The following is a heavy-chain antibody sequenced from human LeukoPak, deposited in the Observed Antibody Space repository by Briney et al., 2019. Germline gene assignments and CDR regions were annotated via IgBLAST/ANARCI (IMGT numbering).Heavy chain of an antibody. J-gene: IGHJ5*02. V-gene: IGHV1-8*03. CDR2: MNPNSGNT. CDR1: GYTFTSYD. Sequence: GASVKVSCKASGYTFTSYDINWVRQATGQGLEWMGWMNPNSGNTGYAQKFQGRVTITRNTSISTAYMELSSLRSDDTAVFYCARDRLRLGYERTNWFDPWGQGTLVTLSS. CDR3: ARDRLRLGYERTNWFDP. D-gene: IGHD2-15*01.